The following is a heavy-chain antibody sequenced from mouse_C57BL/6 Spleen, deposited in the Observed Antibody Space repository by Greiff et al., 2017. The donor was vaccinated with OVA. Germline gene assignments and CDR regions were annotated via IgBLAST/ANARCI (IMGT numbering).Heavy chain of an antibody. D-gene: IGHD2-1*01. CDR2: IYPRSGNT. CDR3: AIYGNYAY. Sequence: QVQLKESGAELARPGASVKLSCKASGYTFTSYGISWVKQRTGQGLEWIVEIYPRSGNTYYNEKLKGKATLTADKSASTAYMELRSLTSEDSAVYFCAIYGNYAYWGQGTSVTVSS. CDR1: GYTFTSYG. V-gene: IGHV1-81*01. J-gene: IGHJ4*01.